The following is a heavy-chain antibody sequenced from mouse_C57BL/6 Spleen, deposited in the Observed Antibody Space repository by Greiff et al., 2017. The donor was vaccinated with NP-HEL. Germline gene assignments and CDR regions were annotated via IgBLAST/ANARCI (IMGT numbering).Heavy chain of an antibody. D-gene: IGHD1-1*01. J-gene: IGHJ1*03. Sequence: QVQLQQPGAELVRPGSSVKLSCKASGYTFTSYWMHWVKQRPIQGLEWIGNIDPSDSETHYNQKFKDKATLTVDKSSSTAYMQLSSLTSEDSAVYYCARTHYYGSSWYFDVWGTGTTVTVSS. CDR1: GYTFTSYW. CDR2: IDPSDSET. V-gene: IGHV1-52*01. CDR3: ARTHYYGSSWYFDV.